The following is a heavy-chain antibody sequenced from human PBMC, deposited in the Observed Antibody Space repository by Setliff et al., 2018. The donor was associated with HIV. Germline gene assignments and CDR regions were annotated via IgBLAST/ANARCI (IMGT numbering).Heavy chain of an antibody. CDR1: GFSFGSFA. V-gene: IGHV3-64D*06. Sequence: GGSLRLSCSASGFSFGSFAMHWVRQAPGKGLEYVSVISGNGDDTYYADSAKGRFIISRDNSQNTLYLQMNSLRADDTAIYYCAKGFRPVDAALVSGPTYWGQGIRVTVSS. CDR2: ISGNGDDT. D-gene: IGHD5-18*01. J-gene: IGHJ4*02. CDR3: AKGFRPVDAALVSGPTY.